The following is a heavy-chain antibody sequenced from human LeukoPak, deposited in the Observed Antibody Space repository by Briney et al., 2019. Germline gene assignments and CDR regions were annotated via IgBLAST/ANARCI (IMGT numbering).Heavy chain of an antibody. CDR3: AKDGGYYYDSSGYFDY. V-gene: IGHV3-21*01. D-gene: IGHD3-22*01. J-gene: IGHJ4*02. CDR1: GFNLSSYS. Sequence: PGGSLRLSCAASGFNLSSYSMNWVRQAPGKGLEWVSSLSFSSSYIYYADSVKGRFTISRDNAKNSLYLQMNSLRVEDTAVYYCAKDGGYYYDSSGYFDYWGQGTLVTVSS. CDR2: LSFSSSYI.